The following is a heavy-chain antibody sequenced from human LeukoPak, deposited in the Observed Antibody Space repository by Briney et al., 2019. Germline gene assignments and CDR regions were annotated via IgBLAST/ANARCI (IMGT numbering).Heavy chain of an antibody. V-gene: IGHV4-59*01. CDR1: GGSISSYY. CDR3: ARGVEDSSGYYSYSDC. J-gene: IGHJ4*02. Sequence: PSETLSLTCTVSGGSISSYYWSWIRQPPGKGLEWIGYIYYGGSSNYNPSLKSRVTISVDRSKNQYSLKLSSVTAADTAVYYCARGVEDSSGYYSYSDCWGQGTLVTVSS. D-gene: IGHD3-22*01. CDR2: IYYGGSS.